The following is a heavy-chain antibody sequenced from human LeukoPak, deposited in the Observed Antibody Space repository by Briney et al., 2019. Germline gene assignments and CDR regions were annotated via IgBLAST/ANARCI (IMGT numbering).Heavy chain of an antibody. CDR3: AKDLWSYYYDSSGYLDY. CDR1: GFTFSSYG. CDR2: ISYDGSNK. J-gene: IGHJ4*02. Sequence: GGSLRLSCAASGFTFSSYGMHWVRQAPGKGLEWVAVISYDGSNKYYADSVKGRFTISRDNSKNTLYLQMNSLRAEDTAVYYCAKDLWSYYYDSSGYLDYWGQGTLVTVSS. V-gene: IGHV3-30*18. D-gene: IGHD3-22*01.